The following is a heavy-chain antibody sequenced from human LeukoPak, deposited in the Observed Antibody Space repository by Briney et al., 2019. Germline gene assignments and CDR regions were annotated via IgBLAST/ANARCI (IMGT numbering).Heavy chain of an antibody. CDR3: ASGDGGLYYYYGMDV. V-gene: IGHV1-69*04. Sequence: GASVKVSCKASGGTFSSYAISWVRQAPGQGLEWMGRIIPILGIANYAQKFQGRVTITADKSTSTAYMELSSLRSEDTAVYYCASGDGGLYYYYGMDVWGQGTTVTVSS. CDR1: GGTFSSYA. CDR2: IIPILGIA. J-gene: IGHJ6*02. D-gene: IGHD2-15*01.